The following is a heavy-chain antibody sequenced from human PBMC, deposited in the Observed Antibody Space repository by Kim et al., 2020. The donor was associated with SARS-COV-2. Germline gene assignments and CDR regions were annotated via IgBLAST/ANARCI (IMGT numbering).Heavy chain of an antibody. J-gene: IGHJ6*01. CDR2: IYYSGNT. CDR3: ARVRGSGLFYYYYFGMDV. V-gene: IGHV4-59*01. Sequence: SETLSLTCTVSGGSISSYYWSWIRQPPGKGLEWIGYIYYSGNTNYNPSLKSRVTISVDTSKNQFSLKLSSVTAADTAVYYCARVRGSGLFYYYYFGMDV. CDR1: GGSISSYY. D-gene: IGHD3-10*01.